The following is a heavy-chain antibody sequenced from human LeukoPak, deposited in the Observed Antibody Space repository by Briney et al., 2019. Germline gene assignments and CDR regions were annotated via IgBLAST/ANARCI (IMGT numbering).Heavy chain of an antibody. CDR2: ISGSGGST. V-gene: IGHV3-23*01. Sequence: GGSLRLSCAASGFTFSSYAMSWVRQAPGKGLEWVSAISGSGGSTYYADSVKGRFTISRDNSKNTLYLQMNSLRAEDTAVYYCAKDYSTSPQYYYYYYYMDVWGKGTTVTVSS. CDR1: GFTFSSYA. D-gene: IGHD2-2*01. J-gene: IGHJ6*03. CDR3: AKDYSTSPQYYYYYYYMDV.